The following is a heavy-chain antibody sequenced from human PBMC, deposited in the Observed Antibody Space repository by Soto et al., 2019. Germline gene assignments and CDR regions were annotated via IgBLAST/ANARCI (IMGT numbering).Heavy chain of an antibody. V-gene: IGHV4-39*07. J-gene: IGHJ6*02. CDR2: TYSSGGA. CDR3: ARTRGSAVYFYFYGLDV. D-gene: IGHD3-10*01. Sequence: LQESGPGLVKPSETLSLTCSISGGSINGNNYSWGWIRQPPGRGLEWIGNTYSSGGAYYDPSFKSRASISVDTSKSQVFLKLTSATAADTAIYYCARTRGSAVYFYFYGLDVWGHGTTVTVSS. CDR1: GGSINGNNYS.